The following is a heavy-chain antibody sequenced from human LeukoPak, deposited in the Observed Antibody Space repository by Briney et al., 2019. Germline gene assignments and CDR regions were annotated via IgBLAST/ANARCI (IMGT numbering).Heavy chain of an antibody. CDR2: IYYSGST. Sequence: PSQTLSLTCTVSGGSISSGGYYWGWIRQPPGKGLEWIGSIYYSGSTYYNLSLKSRVTISVDTSKNQFSLKLSSVTAADTAVYYCASLTPAINFYDSRGYYPEYWGHGTLVTVSS. CDR1: GGSISSGGYY. CDR3: ASLTPAINFYDSRGYYPEY. V-gene: IGHV4-39*07. D-gene: IGHD3-22*01. J-gene: IGHJ4*01.